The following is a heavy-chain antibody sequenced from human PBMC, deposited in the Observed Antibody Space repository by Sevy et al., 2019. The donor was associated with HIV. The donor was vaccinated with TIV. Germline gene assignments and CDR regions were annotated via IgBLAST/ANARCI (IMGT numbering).Heavy chain of an antibody. V-gene: IGHV1-18*01. CDR1: GYTYTSYG. J-gene: IGHJ4*02. CDR3: ARDVRGGYYDSSGYSDY. CDR2: ISAYNGNT. Sequence: ASVKVSCKASGYTYTSYGISWVRPAPRQGLEWIGWISAYNGNTNYAQKLQGRVTMTTDTSTSTAYMELRSLRSDDTAVYYCARDVRGGYYDSSGYSDYWGQGTLVTVSS. D-gene: IGHD3-22*01.